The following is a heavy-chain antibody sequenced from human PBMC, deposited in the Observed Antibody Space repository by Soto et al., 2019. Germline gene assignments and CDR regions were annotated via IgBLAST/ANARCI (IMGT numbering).Heavy chain of an antibody. D-gene: IGHD5-18*01. J-gene: IGHJ4*02. CDR1: GFTFSSYG. Sequence: ESGGGVVQPGRSLRLSCVASGFTFSSYGMHWVRQAPGKGLEWVAVISYDGSNKYYADSVKGRFTISRDNSKNTLYLQMNSLRAEDTAVYYCAKDLIGYSYGNALGYWGQGTLVTVSS. CDR3: AKDLIGYSYGNALGY. V-gene: IGHV3-30*18. CDR2: ISYDGSNK.